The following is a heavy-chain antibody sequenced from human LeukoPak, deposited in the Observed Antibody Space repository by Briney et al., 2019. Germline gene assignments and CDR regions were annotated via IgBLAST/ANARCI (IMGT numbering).Heavy chain of an antibody. CDR2: INPNSGGT. D-gene: IGHD2-15*01. CDR3: ARPYCSGGSCYLFDY. J-gene: IGHJ4*02. V-gene: IGHV1-2*02. CDR1: GYTFTGYY. Sequence: ASVKVSCKASGYTFTGYYMHWVRQAPGQGLEWMGWINPNSGGTNYAQKFQGRVTMTRDTSISAAYMELSRLRSDDTAVYYCARPYCSGGSCYLFDYWGQGTLVTVSS.